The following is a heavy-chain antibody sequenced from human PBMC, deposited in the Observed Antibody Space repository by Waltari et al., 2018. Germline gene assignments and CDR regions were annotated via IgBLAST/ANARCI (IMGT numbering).Heavy chain of an antibody. CDR2: ISNDGTDK. CDR3: AGDDPRWYPDAFDF. D-gene: IGHD2-15*01. CDR1: ALVFKIFT. J-gene: IGHJ3*01. Sequence: QVQLVESGGGVVQPGKSLRPSCAASALVFKIFTVHWFRQAPGKGLEWVALISNDGTDKKYADSVRGRFTISRDSSAKTVYLRMDSLRPDDTALYFCAGDDPRWYPDAFDFWGQGTVVTVSS. V-gene: IGHV3-30*01.